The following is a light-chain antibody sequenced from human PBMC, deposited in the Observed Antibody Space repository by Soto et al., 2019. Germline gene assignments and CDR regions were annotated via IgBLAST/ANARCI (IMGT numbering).Light chain of an antibody. CDR3: QQYHNWPPGT. CDR2: SAS. V-gene: IGKV3-15*01. J-gene: IGKJ1*01. CDR1: QSVSSN. Sequence: EIVMTQSPATLSVSPGERATLSCRASQSVSSNLAWYQQKPGQAPRLLIYSASTRATGIPARFSGSGSGTDFTLTISSLKSEDFAVYYCQQYHNWPPGTFGQGTKVEIK.